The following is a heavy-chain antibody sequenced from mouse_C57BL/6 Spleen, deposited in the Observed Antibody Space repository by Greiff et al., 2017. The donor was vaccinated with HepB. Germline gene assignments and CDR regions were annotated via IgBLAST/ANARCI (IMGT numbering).Heavy chain of an antibody. CDR1: GFTFSSYA. CDR2: ISDGGSYT. V-gene: IGHV5-4*03. CDR3: ARGGYYGYDAMDY. Sequence: EVKLVESGGGLVKPGGSLKLSCAASGFTFSSYAMSWVRQTPEKRLEWVATISDGGSYTYYPDNVKGRFTISRDNAKNNLYLQMSHLKSEDTAMYYCARGGYYGYDAMDYWGQGTSVTVSS. J-gene: IGHJ4*01. D-gene: IGHD1-1*02.